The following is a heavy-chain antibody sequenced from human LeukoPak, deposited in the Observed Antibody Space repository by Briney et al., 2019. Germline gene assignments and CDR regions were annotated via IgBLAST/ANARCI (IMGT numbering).Heavy chain of an antibody. D-gene: IGHD1-26*01. J-gene: IGHJ3*02. CDR2: IYYSGST. Sequence: SETLSLTCTVSGGSISSYYWSWIRQPPGKGLEWIGYIYYSGSTNYNPSLKSRVTISVDTSKNQFSLQLSSVTAADTAVYYCARESSSGSYFYRDAFDIWGQGTMVTVSS. CDR1: GGSISSYY. CDR3: ARESSSGSYFYRDAFDI. V-gene: IGHV4-59*01.